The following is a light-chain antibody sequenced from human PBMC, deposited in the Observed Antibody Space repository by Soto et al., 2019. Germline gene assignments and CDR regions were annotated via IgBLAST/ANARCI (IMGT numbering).Light chain of an antibody. Sequence: DIQMTQSPSSLSASVGDRVTITCQASQSISSYLNWYQQKPGKAPKLLIYAASSLQSGVPSRFSGSGSGTDFTLTISSLQPEDFAIYYCQQRKTFGQGTKVEIK. CDR2: AAS. V-gene: IGKV1-39*01. J-gene: IGKJ1*01. CDR3: QQRKT. CDR1: QSISSY.